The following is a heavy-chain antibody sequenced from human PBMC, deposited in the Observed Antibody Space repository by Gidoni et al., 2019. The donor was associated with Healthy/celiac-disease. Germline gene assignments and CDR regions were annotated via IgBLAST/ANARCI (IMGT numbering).Heavy chain of an antibody. CDR2: ISGSGGRT. V-gene: IGHV3-23*01. Sequence: EVQLLESGGGLVQPGGSLRLSCAASGFTFSSYAMSWVRQAPGHGLEWVSAISGSGGRTYYADSVKGRFTISRDNSKNTLYLQMNSLRAEDTAVYYCAKEELGYCSGGSCYWGQGTLVTVSA. CDR1: GFTFSSYA. J-gene: IGHJ4*02. D-gene: IGHD2-15*01. CDR3: AKEELGYCSGGSCY.